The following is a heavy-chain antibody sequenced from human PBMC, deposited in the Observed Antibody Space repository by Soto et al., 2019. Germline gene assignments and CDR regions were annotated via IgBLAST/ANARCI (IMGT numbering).Heavy chain of an antibody. CDR2: ISGYNGNA. J-gene: IGHJ5*01. Sequence: HVQLVQSGAEVRKPGASVKVSCKASGYTFSSHGIIWVRQAPGQGLEWMGWISGYNGNAKYAQRFQGRVTMTTDTSTSTVYMDLRSLGSDDSAVSYCAREGSYGWYDCWGQGTLVIVSS. V-gene: IGHV1-18*01. D-gene: IGHD2-15*01. CDR3: AREGSYGWYDC. CDR1: GYTFSSHG.